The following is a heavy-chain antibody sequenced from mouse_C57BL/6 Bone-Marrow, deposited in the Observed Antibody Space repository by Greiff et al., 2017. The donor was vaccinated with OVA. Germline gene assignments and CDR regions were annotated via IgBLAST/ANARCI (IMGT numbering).Heavy chain of an antibody. J-gene: IGHJ1*03. CDR3: ARRRITTVVENWYFDV. Sequence: DVKLVESGGGLVKPGGSLKLSCAASGFTFSSYAMSWVRQTPEKRLEWVATISDGGSYTYYPDNVKGRFTLSRDNAKNNLYLQMSHLKSEDTAMYYCARRRITTVVENWYFDVWGTGTTVTVSS. D-gene: IGHD1-1*01. CDR1: GFTFSSYA. CDR2: ISDGGSYT. V-gene: IGHV5-4*03.